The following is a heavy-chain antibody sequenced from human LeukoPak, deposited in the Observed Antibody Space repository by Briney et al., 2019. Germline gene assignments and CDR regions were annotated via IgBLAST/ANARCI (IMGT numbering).Heavy chain of an antibody. CDR3: AKDSAYLLLLYNWFDP. Sequence: GGSLRLSCAASGFTFSSYGMHWVRQAPGKGLEWVAFIRYDGSNRYYADAVKGRVTITRDNSKNTLYLEMNSLRAEDTAVYYCAKDSAYLLLLYNWFDPWGQGTLVTVSS. D-gene: IGHD2-15*01. CDR1: GFTFSSYG. CDR2: IRYDGSNR. V-gene: IGHV3-30*02. J-gene: IGHJ5*02.